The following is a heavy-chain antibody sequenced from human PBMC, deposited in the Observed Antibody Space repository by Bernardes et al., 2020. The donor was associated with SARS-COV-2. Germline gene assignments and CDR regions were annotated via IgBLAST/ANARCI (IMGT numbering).Heavy chain of an antibody. CDR3: ARVCWPIGAVVAATQPLWYFVR. D-gene: IGHD2-15*01. Sequence: SEPLSPTCTVTVSSISSFYGSWVRQPPGKGLEWIWYTYYSGTTYYNPSLQSRVTISVDTSKNQFSLKLSSVTAADTAVYYCARVCWPIGAVVAATQPLWYFVRWGRGTLVTVYS. CDR1: VSSISSFY. J-gene: IGHJ2*01. CDR2: TYYSGTT. V-gene: IGHV4-59*01.